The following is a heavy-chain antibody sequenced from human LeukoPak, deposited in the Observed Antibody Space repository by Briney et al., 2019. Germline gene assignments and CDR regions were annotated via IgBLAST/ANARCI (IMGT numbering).Heavy chain of an antibody. CDR1: GGSISTYY. Sequence: SETLSLTCTVSGGSISTYYWSWIRHPPGKGLEWIGHIYYSGSTNYNPSLKSRVTISVYTSKNQFSLKLSSVTAADTAVYYCARHVGTYFDYWGQGTLVTASS. V-gene: IGHV4-59*08. CDR2: IYYSGST. J-gene: IGHJ4*02. CDR3: ARHVGTYFDY. D-gene: IGHD3-10*01.